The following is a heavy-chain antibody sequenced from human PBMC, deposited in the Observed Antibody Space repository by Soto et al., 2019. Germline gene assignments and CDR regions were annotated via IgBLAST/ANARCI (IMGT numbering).Heavy chain of an antibody. CDR2: INSDGSST. Sequence: LRLSCAASGFTFSSYWMHWVRQAPGKGLVWVSRINSDGSSTSYADSVKGRFTISRDNAKNTLYLQMNSLRAEDTAVYYCARVQISDGYYYYYGTDVWGQGTTVTVSS. CDR3: ARVQISDGYYYYYGTDV. V-gene: IGHV3-74*01. D-gene: IGHD5-18*01. J-gene: IGHJ6*02. CDR1: GFTFSSYW.